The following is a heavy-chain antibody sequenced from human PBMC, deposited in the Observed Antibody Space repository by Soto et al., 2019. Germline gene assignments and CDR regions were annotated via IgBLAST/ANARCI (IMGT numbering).Heavy chain of an antibody. CDR2: IYYSGST. CDR1: GGSISSSSYY. CDR3: ARTYYDILTGIFDY. Sequence: PSETLSLTCTVSGGSISSSSYYWGWIRQPPGKGLEWIGSIYYSGSTYYNPSLKSRVTISVDTSKNQFSLKLSSVTAADTAVYYCARTYYDILTGIFDYWGQGTLVTVSS. D-gene: IGHD3-9*01. J-gene: IGHJ4*02. V-gene: IGHV4-39*01.